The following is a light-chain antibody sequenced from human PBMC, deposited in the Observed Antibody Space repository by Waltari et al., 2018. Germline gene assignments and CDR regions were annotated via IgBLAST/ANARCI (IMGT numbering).Light chain of an antibody. Sequence: DIQMTQSPYSLSASVGDRVTITCRASQGIGNDLGWFQQKPGKAPKRLIYAASTVQSGVPSRFSGSGSGTEFTLTISSLQPEDFATYYCLQHNSYPYTFGQGTKLEIK. CDR2: AAS. CDR3: LQHNSYPYT. CDR1: QGIGND. J-gene: IGKJ2*01. V-gene: IGKV1-17*01.